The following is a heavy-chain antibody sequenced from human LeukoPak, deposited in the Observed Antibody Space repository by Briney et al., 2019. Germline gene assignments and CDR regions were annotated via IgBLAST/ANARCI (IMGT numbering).Heavy chain of an antibody. V-gene: IGHV3-21*03. CDR1: GFTFNTYN. CDR3: ITGRGRDSSGYYPL. CDR2: ISSSSDNYK. J-gene: IGHJ4*02. D-gene: IGHD3-22*01. Sequence: GGSLRLSCVASGFTFNTYNIHWVRQAPGKALEWVSTISSSSDNYKYYAAPVRGRFTISRDDSKNTLYLQMNSLGSEDTAVYYCITGRGRDSSGYYPLWGQGTLVTVSS.